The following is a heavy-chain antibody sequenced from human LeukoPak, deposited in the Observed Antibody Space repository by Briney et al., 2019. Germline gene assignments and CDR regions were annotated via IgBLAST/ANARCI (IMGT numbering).Heavy chain of an antibody. V-gene: IGHV1-69*06. CDR2: IIPIFGTA. J-gene: IGHJ5*02. Sequence: SVKVSCKASGGTFSSYAISWVRQAPGQGLEWMGGIIPIFGTANYAQKFQGRVTITADKSTGTAYMELSSLRSEDTAVYYCARDSRRCSSTSCYWGWSDPWGQGTLVTVSS. CDR3: ARDSRRCSSTSCYWGWSDP. CDR1: GGTFSSYA. D-gene: IGHD2-2*01.